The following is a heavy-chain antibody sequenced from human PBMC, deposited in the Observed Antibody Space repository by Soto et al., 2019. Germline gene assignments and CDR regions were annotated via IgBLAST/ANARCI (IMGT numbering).Heavy chain of an antibody. CDR3: AREIGYSSTWPAY. CDR1: GFSLGRYG. Sequence: QVQLVESGGGVVQPGRSLRLSCDVSGFSLGRYGMHWVRQAPGKGLEWVAVIGFDGKNENYGDSVKGRFTVSRDNSRNTLYLQMNSLRVEDTAVYFCAREIGYSSTWPAYWGQGTLVTVSS. D-gene: IGHD6-13*01. CDR2: IGFDGKNE. J-gene: IGHJ4*02. V-gene: IGHV3-33*01.